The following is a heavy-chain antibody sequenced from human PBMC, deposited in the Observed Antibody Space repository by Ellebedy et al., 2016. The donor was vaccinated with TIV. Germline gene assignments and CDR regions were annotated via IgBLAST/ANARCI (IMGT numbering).Heavy chain of an antibody. CDR1: GIIVSDYF. J-gene: IGHJ5*02. D-gene: IGHD4-17*01. V-gene: IGHV3-66*01. Sequence: GGSLRLSCEASGIIVSDYFMNWVRQAPGKGLEWVSVLYPDAKTNYTDSVNGRFIVSRDSSKNTLYLQMNSLSPEDTALYYCARDPGGGGDYGNNWFDPWGQGTLVTVSS. CDR2: LYPDAKT. CDR3: ARDPGGGGDYGNNWFDP.